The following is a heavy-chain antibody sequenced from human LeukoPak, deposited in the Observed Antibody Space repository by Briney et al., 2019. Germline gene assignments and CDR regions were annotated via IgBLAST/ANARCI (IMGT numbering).Heavy chain of an antibody. CDR3: AREDSSGYLGY. CDR2: IYYSGTT. Sequence: SETLSLTCTVSGDSISSSSYYWAWIRQPPGKGLEWIGSIYYSGTTYYNPSLKSRVTISVDTSRSQFSLKVGSVTAADTAVYYCAREDSSGYLGYWGQGTLVTVSS. CDR1: GDSISSSSYY. J-gene: IGHJ4*02. V-gene: IGHV4-39*02. D-gene: IGHD3-22*01.